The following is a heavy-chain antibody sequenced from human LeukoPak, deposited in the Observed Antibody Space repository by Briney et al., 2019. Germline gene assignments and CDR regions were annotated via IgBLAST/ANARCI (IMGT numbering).Heavy chain of an antibody. CDR3: ARDLGYSSGPNY. J-gene: IGHJ4*02. CDR1: GFSFSSFS. CDR2: ISGGSSFT. D-gene: IGHD6-19*01. V-gene: IGHV3-21*01. Sequence: GGSLRLSCAASGFSFSSFSMNWVRHAPGKGLEWVSYISGGSSFTYYVDSVKGRFTISRDNAKNSLYLQMNSLRAEDTAVYYCARDLGYSSGPNYWGQGTRVTVSS.